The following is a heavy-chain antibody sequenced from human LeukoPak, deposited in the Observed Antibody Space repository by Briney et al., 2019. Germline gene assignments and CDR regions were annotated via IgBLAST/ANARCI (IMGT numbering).Heavy chain of an antibody. Sequence: SETLSLTCTVSGYSISSGYYWGWIRQPPGKGLEWIGSMYHSGSTYYNPSLKSRVTISVDTSKNQFSLKLSSVTAADTAVYYCARGIGYSSGWYRGGWFDPWGQGTLVTVSS. CDR2: MYHSGST. J-gene: IGHJ5*02. CDR1: GYSISSGYY. V-gene: IGHV4-38-2*02. D-gene: IGHD6-19*01. CDR3: ARGIGYSSGWYRGGWFDP.